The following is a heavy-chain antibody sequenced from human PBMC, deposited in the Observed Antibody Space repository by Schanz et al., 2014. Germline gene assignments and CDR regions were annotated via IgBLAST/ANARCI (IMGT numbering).Heavy chain of an antibody. CDR3: ARRSPECGDNECSYHFDF. CDR1: GGSMSGLY. Sequence: QVRLQESGPGLAKPSETLSLTCSVSGGSMSGLYWHWIRQSTGKGLEWIGFVHSSGDTNYNPSLKGRGTMSGDTSRKQFSLKLRSVTAADTAIYYCARRSPECGDNECSYHFDFWGQGTLVTVAS. V-gene: IGHV4-59*08. J-gene: IGHJ4*02. CDR2: VHSSGDT. D-gene: IGHD2-21*01.